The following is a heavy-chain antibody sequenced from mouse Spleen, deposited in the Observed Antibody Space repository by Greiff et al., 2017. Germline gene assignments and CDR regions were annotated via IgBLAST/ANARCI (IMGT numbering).Heavy chain of an antibody. J-gene: IGHJ1*03. CDR2: ISSGGSYT. CDR1: GFTFSSYG. V-gene: IGHV5-6*02. D-gene: IGHD2-4*01. Sequence: DVKLVESGGDLVKPGGSLKLSCAASGFTFSSYGMSWVRQTPDKRLEWVATISSGGSYTYYPDSVKGRFTISRDNAKNTLYLQMSSLKSEDTAMYYCARHGDYGRYFDVWGTGTTVTVSS. CDR3: ARHGDYGRYFDV.